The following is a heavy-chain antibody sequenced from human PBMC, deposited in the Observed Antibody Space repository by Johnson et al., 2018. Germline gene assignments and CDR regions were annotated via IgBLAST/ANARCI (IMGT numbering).Heavy chain of an antibody. Sequence: EVQLVETGGGLVQPGGSLRLSCAASGFTFSSYSMNWVRQAPGKGLEWVSYISSSGSTIYYADSVKGRFTLSRDNAKTSLYLQMNSLRAEDTAVYYCAREGRGFLAGAPTSTYYGMDVWGQGTTVTVSS. CDR2: ISSSGSTI. CDR1: GFTFSSYS. D-gene: IGHD3-3*01. J-gene: IGHJ6*02. CDR3: AREGRGFLAGAPTSTYYGMDV. V-gene: IGHV3-48*04.